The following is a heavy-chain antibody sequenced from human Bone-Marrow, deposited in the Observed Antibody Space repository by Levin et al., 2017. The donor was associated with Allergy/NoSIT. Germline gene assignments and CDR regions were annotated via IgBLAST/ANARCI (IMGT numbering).Heavy chain of an antibody. CDR3: ALTFESGSGSFLFDN. D-gene: IGHD3-10*01. J-gene: IGHJ4*02. CDR2: IYWDGDE. Sequence: SGPTLVKPTQTLTLSCTFSGFSLTTSRKAVGWIRQPPGEALEWLALIYWDGDERYSPSPRSRLTITQDTAKNQVVLTMANVDPADTATYYCALTFESGSGSFLFDNWGQGTRVTVSS. V-gene: IGHV2-5*02. CDR1: GFSLTTSRKA.